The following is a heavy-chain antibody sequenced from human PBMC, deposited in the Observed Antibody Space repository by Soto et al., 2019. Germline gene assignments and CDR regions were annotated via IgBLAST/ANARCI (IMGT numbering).Heavy chain of an antibody. V-gene: IGHV3-30-3*01. CDR1: GFTFDKYA. D-gene: IGHD3-10*01. Sequence: PGGSLRLSCVASGFTFDKYALHWVRQAPGKGLEWVAVISYDGGNKNHADSVKGRFTISRDNSKNTLFLQMNNLRAEDTAVYYCAKDSITMVRGVIIQYYYGMDVWGQGTTVTVSS. CDR3: AKDSITMVRGVIIQYYYGMDV. J-gene: IGHJ6*02. CDR2: ISYDGGNK.